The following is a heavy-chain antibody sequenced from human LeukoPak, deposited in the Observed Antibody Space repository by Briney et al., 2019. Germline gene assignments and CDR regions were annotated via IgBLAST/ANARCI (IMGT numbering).Heavy chain of an antibody. J-gene: IGHJ4*02. CDR1: GFTLSNSP. V-gene: IGHV3-23*01. CDR3: AKGGNYAPLDY. D-gene: IGHD1-7*01. CDR2: ISSGGGDT. Sequence: PGGSLRLSCAASGFTLSNSPMTGVRQAPGKGLEGVSAISSGGGDTIYTDSVKDRFTISRDNSKNTLYLQMNSLRAEDTAVYYCAKGGNYAPLDYWGQGALVTVS.